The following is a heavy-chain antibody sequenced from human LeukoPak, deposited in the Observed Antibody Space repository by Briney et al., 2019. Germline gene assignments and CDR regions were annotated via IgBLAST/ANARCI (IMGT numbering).Heavy chain of an antibody. CDR1: GFTFSSYA. CDR2: ISGSGGST. Sequence: GGSLRLSCAASGFTFSSYAMSWVRQAPGKGLEWVSAISGSGGSTYYADSVKGRFTISRDNSKNTLYLQMNSLRAEDTAVYYCARADNSAYYYTYWGQGTLVTVSS. V-gene: IGHV3-23*01. CDR3: ARADNSAYYYTY. D-gene: IGHD3-22*01. J-gene: IGHJ4*02.